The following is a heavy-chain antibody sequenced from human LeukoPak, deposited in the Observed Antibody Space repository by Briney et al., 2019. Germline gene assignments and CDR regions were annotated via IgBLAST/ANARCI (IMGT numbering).Heavy chain of an antibody. CDR3: ARRRYYDSTGYLD. CDR2: IYYTGST. J-gene: IGHJ1*01. D-gene: IGHD3-22*01. V-gene: IGHV4-39*02. CDR1: GGFISSSSYY. Sequence: SETLSLTCTISGGFISSSSYYWGWIRQPPGKGLEWIGDIYYTGSTYYNASLKSRVSISIDTSNSHFSLKLSSVTAADTALYYCARRRYYDSTGYLDWGQGTLVTVSS.